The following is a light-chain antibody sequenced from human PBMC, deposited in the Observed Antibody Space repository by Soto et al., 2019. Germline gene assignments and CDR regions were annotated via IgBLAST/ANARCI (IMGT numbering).Light chain of an antibody. J-gene: IGKJ1*01. CDR2: DAS. CDR1: QSISRW. V-gene: IGKV1-5*01. Sequence: DIHMTQSPSTLSASVGDRVTITCRARQSISRWLAWYQQRPGKAPKLLIYDASSLGSGVPSRFSGSGSGTEFTLTISSLQPDDYATYYCQQYNSYPWTFGQGTKVDIK. CDR3: QQYNSYPWT.